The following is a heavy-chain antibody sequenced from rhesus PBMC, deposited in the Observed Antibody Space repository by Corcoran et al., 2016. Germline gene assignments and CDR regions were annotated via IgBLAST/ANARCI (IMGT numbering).Heavy chain of an antibody. CDR1: GASISSYW. D-gene: IGHD3-9*01. Sequence: QVQLQESGPGLVKPSETLSLTCAVSGASISSYWWSWIRQPPGKGLEWIGEINGKSVSTTSTPAPKSRVTISKDASKNQFSLRLSSVTAADTAVYYCARGNYEDDYGYYYIPGNYYFDYWGQGVLVTVSS. V-gene: IGHV4-80*01. CDR2: INGKSVST. CDR3: ARGNYEDDYGYYYIPGNYYFDY. J-gene: IGHJ4*01.